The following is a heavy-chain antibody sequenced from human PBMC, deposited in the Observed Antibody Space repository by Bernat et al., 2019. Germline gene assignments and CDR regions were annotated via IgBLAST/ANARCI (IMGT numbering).Heavy chain of an antibody. D-gene: IGHD3-22*01. Sequence: QVQLVESGGGVVQPGRSLRLSCAASGFTFSSYGMHWARQAPGKGLEWVAVISYDGSNKYYADSVKGRFTISRDNSKNTLYLQMNSLRAEDTAVYYCAKSALDRHFQHWGQGTLVTVSS. CDR2: ISYDGSNK. CDR1: GFTFSSYG. V-gene: IGHV3-30*18. J-gene: IGHJ1*01. CDR3: AKSALDRHFQH.